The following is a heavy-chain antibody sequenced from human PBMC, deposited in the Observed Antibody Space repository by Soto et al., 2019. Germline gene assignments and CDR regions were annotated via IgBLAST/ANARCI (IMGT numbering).Heavy chain of an antibody. D-gene: IGHD3-16*01. CDR3: AHIAYAWVLGGFDY. V-gene: IGHV2-5*02. CDR1: GFSLSTTAVG. CDR2: IYWDDDK. Sequence: QVTLKESGPTLVKPTQTLTLTCTFSGFSLSTTAVGVGWIRQPPGRALEWLAVIYWDDDKRYSPSLKSRLTTXNXTXXNQVALTMTNMDPVDTGTYYCAHIAYAWVLGGFDYWGQGTLVTVSS. J-gene: IGHJ4*02.